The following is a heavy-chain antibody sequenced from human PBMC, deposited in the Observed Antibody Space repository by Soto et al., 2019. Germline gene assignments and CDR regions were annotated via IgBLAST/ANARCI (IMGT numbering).Heavy chain of an antibody. D-gene: IGHD1-26*01. V-gene: IGHV5-51*01. CDR2: IYPGDSDT. CDR1: GYNFINYW. CDR3: ARHVGSNYIDF. Sequence: GESLKISCQGSGYNFINYWISCFLQMPGKVLEWMGFIYPGDSDTRYNPSFQGQVTIAADKSVNTAYLQWSSLKASDTAKYYCARHVGSNYIDFWGQGTLVTVSS. J-gene: IGHJ4*02.